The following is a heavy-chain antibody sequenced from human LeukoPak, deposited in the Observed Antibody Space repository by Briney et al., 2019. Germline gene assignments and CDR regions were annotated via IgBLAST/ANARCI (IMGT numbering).Heavy chain of an antibody. Sequence: SETLSLTCAVYGGSFSGYYWSWIRQPPGKGLEWIGEINHSGSTNYNPSLKSRVTISVDTSKNQFSLKLNSVTAADTAVYYCASLAAAGTAIIDYWGQGTLVTVSS. CDR3: ASLAAAGTAIIDY. CDR2: INHSGST. J-gene: IGHJ4*02. D-gene: IGHD6-13*01. CDR1: GGSFSGYY. V-gene: IGHV4-34*01.